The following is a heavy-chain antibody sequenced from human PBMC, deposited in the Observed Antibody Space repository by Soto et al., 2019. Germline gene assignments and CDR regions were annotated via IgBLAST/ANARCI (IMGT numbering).Heavy chain of an antibody. CDR3: ARARPLYYYGSGSYPWFDP. D-gene: IGHD3-10*01. V-gene: IGHV4-30-2*01. Sequence: QLQLQESGSGLVKPSQTLSLTCAVSGGSISSGGYSWSWIRQPPGKGLEWIGYIYHSGSTYYNPSLKSRVTISVDRSKNQFSLKLSSVTAADTAVYYCARARPLYYYGSGSYPWFDPWGQGTLVTVSS. CDR1: GGSISSGGYS. CDR2: IYHSGST. J-gene: IGHJ5*02.